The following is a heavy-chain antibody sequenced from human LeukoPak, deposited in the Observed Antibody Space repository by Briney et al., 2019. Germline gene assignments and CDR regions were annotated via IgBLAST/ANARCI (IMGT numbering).Heavy chain of an antibody. D-gene: IGHD1-26*01. V-gene: IGHV3-11*01. Sequence: GGSLRLSCVASGFTFSDYYMSWIRQAPGKGLEWVSYISSGSGTIYYADSAKGRFTISRDNAKNSLYLQMNSLRAEDTATYYCARTRYPNTFDIWGQGTMVTVSS. CDR2: ISSGSGTI. J-gene: IGHJ3*02. CDR3: ARTRYPNTFDI. CDR1: GFTFSDYY.